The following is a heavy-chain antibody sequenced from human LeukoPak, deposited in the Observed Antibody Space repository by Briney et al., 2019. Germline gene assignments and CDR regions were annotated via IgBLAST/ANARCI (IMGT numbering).Heavy chain of an antibody. D-gene: IGHD3-22*01. V-gene: IGHV4-59*01. CDR3: ARGEYYYDSSGYYISTYYFDY. CDR1: GGSISSYY. CDR2: IYYSGST. Sequence: SETLSLTCTVSGGSISSYYWSWIRQPPGKGLEWIGYIYYSGSTNYNPSLKSRVTISVDTSKNQFSLKLSSVTAADTAVYYCARGEYYYDSSGYYISTYYFDYWGQGTLVTVSS. J-gene: IGHJ4*02.